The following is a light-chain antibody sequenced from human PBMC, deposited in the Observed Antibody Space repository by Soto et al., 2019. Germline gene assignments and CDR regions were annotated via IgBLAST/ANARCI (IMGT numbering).Light chain of an antibody. CDR1: SSNIGSNT. Sequence: QSVLSQPPSASGTPGQRVTISCSGSSSNIGSNTVSWYQQFPGTAPKLLIYFNIQRPSGVPDRFSGSKSGTSASLAISGLQSEDEADYYCAAWDDSLNGYVFRTGTKVTVL. CDR3: AAWDDSLNGYV. CDR2: FNI. J-gene: IGLJ1*01. V-gene: IGLV1-44*01.